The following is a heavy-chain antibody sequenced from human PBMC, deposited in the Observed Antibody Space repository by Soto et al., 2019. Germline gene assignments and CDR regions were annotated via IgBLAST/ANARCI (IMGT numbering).Heavy chain of an antibody. J-gene: IGHJ5*01. CDR3: AKESGYSSSCYSFDS. D-gene: IGHD6-13*01. CDR1: GFTFSSYG. V-gene: IGHV3-30*18. CDR2: ISYDGSNK. Sequence: SLRLSCAASGFTFSSYGRHWVRQAPGKGLEWVAVISYDGSNKYYADSVKGRFTISRDNSKNTLYLQMNSLRAEDTAVYYCAKESGYSSSCYSFDSWGQGTLVTVSS.